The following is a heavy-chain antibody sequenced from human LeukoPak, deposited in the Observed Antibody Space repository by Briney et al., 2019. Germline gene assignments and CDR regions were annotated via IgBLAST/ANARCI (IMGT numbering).Heavy chain of an antibody. CDR1: GGSISSSSYY. D-gene: IGHD1-7*01. J-gene: IGHJ4*02. V-gene: IGHV4-39*01. Sequence: SETLSLTCTVSGGSISSSSYYWGWIRQPPGKGLEWIGRIYYSGSTYYNPSLKSRVTISVDTSKNQFSLKLSSVTAADTAVYYCASGRPTGASVLLGFDYWGQGTLVTVSS. CDR3: ASGRPTGASVLLGFDY. CDR2: IYYSGST.